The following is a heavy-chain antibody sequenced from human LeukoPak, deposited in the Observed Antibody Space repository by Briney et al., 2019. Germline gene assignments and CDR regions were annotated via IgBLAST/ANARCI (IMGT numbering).Heavy chain of an antibody. CDR2: ISYDGSNK. CDR1: GFTFSSYA. CDR3: ARGGRDDFFSTPYPLPFDS. Sequence: PGGSLRLSCAASGFTFSSYAMHWVRQAPGKGLEWVAVISYDGSNKYYADSVKGRFTISRDNSKNTLYLQMNSLRAEDTAVYYCARGGRDDFFSTPYPLPFDSWGQGILVIVSS. D-gene: IGHD3-3*01. J-gene: IGHJ4*02. V-gene: IGHV3-30*04.